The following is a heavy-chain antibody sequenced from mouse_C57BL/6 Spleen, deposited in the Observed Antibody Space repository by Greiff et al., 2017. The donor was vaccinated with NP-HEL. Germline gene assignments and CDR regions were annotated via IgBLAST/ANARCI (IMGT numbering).Heavy chain of an antibody. D-gene: IGHD3-2*02. V-gene: IGHV1-81*01. CDR2: IYPRSGNT. CDR1: GYTFTSYG. CDR3: ARMAAQAPYYAMDY. J-gene: IGHJ4*01. Sequence: QVQLQQSGAELARPGASVKLSCKASGYTFTSYGKNWVKQRTGQGLEWIGEIYPRSGNTYYNEKFKGKATLTADKSSSTAYMELRSLTSEDSAVYFCARMAAQAPYYAMDYWGQGTSVTVSS.